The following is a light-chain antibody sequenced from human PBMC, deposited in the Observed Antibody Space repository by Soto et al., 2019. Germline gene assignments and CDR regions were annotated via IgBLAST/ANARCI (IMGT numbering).Light chain of an antibody. V-gene: IGLV2-14*01. Sequence: QSALTQPASVSGPPGQSITISCTGTSNDIGEYKYVSWYQQHPGKAPKLIIYDVSNRPSGVSNRFSGSESGNTASLTISGLQAEDEADYYCSSYTTSSTYVFGAGTKVTVL. CDR1: SNDIGEYKY. J-gene: IGLJ1*01. CDR2: DVS. CDR3: SSYTTSSTYV.